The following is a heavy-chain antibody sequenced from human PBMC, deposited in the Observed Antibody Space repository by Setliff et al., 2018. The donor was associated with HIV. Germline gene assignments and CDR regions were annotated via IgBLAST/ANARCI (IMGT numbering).Heavy chain of an antibody. D-gene: IGHD3-22*01. CDR1: GYTFKSYG. Sequence: ASVKVSCKASGYTFKSYGITWVRQAPGQGLEWMGWISPYNGDTRFAQSLQGRVTLTTDTSTNTAYMEMRTLRSDDTAVYFCVRGVTRDISGYYRDEYFQHWGQGTPVTVSS. CDR3: VRGVTRDISGYYRDEYFQH. CDR2: ISPYNGDT. V-gene: IGHV1-18*01. J-gene: IGHJ1*01.